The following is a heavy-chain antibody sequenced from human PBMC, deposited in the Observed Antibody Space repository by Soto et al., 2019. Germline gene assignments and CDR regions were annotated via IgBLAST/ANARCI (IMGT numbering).Heavy chain of an antibody. CDR1: GFTFSSYA. CDR3: AKDPQGAGTYYDFWSGYSQDY. J-gene: IGHJ4*02. Sequence: EVQLLESGGGLVQPGGSLRLSCAASGFTFSSYAMSWVRQAPGKGLEWVSAISGSGGSTYYADSVKGRFTISRDNSKNTLDLQMNSLRAEDTAVYYCAKDPQGAGTYYDFWSGYSQDYWGQGTLVTVSS. V-gene: IGHV3-23*01. D-gene: IGHD3-3*01. CDR2: ISGSGGST.